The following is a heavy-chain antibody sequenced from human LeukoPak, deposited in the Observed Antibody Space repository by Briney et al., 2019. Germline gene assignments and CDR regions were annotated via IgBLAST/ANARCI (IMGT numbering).Heavy chain of an antibody. J-gene: IGHJ5*02. CDR1: GFTFGDYA. CDR3: TTDPMIVVVIGWFDP. D-gene: IGHD3-22*01. Sequence: PGGSLRLSCTASGFTFGDYAMTWVRQAPGKGLEWVGFIRSKGYGGTPEYAASVKDRFTISRDDSKSIAYLQMNSLKTEDTAVYYCTTDPMIVVVIGWFDPWGQGTLVTVSS. V-gene: IGHV3-49*04. CDR2: IRSKGYGGTP.